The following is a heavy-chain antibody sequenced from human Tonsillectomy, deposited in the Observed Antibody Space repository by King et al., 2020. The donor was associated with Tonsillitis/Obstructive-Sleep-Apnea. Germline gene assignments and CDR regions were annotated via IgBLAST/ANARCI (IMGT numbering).Heavy chain of an antibody. V-gene: IGHV3-15*01. CDR3: TTDRRVGPSRGCP. CDR2: IKSRANGGTI. Sequence: VQLVESGGGLVKPGGSLRVSCTASGFTFSNAWMSWVGQVPGKGLEWIGRIKSRANGGTIEYAEPVKGRFTISRDDAKDTLYLQMDSLQTEDTAVYHCTTDRRVGPSRGCPWGQGTLVTVSS. J-gene: IGHJ5*02. D-gene: IGHD6-19*01. CDR1: GFTFSNAW.